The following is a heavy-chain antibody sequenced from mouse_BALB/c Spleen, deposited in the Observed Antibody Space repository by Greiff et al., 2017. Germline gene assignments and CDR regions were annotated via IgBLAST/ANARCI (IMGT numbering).Heavy chain of an antibody. CDR1: GFTFSSYA. D-gene: IGHD3-1*01. Sequence: DVMLVESGGGLVKPGGSLKLSCAASGFTFSSYAMSWVRQSPEKRLEWVAEISSGGSYTYYPDTVTGRFTISRDNAKNTLYLEMSSLRSEDTAMYYCARGAWDYAMDYWVKEPQSPSPQ. CDR3: ARGAWDYAMDY. V-gene: IGHV5-9-4*01. J-gene: IGHJ4*01. CDR2: ISSGGSYT.